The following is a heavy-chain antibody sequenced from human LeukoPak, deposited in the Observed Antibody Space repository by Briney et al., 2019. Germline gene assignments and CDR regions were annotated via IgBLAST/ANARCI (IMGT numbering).Heavy chain of an antibody. D-gene: IGHD6-13*01. J-gene: IGHJ4*02. Sequence: GSLRLSCATSGFTFSSYSMNWIRQPPGKGLEWIGEINHSGSTNYNPSLKSRVTISVDTSKNQFSLKLSSVTAADTAVYYCARGGSSWSFDYWGQGTLVTVSS. CDR1: GFTFSSYS. CDR3: ARGGSSWSFDY. V-gene: IGHV4-34*01. CDR2: INHSGST.